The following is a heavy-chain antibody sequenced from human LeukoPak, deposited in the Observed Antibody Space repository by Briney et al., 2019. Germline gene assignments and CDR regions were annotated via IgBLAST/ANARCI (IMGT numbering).Heavy chain of an antibody. CDR3: AKVGSSGWFGRFDY. J-gene: IGHJ4*02. D-gene: IGHD6-19*01. V-gene: IGHV3-9*01. CDR1: GFTFSSYW. CDR2: ISWNSGSI. Sequence: PGGSLRLSCAASGFTFSSYWMHWVRQAPGKGLEWVSGISWNSGSIGYADSVKGRFTISRDNAKNSLYLQMNSLRAEDTALYYCAKVGSSGWFGRFDYWGQGTLVTVSS.